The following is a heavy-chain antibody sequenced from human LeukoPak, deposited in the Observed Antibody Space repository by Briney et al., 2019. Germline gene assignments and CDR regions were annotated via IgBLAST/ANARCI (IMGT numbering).Heavy chain of an antibody. Sequence: GGSLRLSCAASGFTFSSYSMNWVRQAPGKGLEWVSYISSSSSTIYYADSVKGRFTISRDNAKNSLYLQMNSLRAEDTAVYYCARYSYGMDVWGQGTTVTVSS. J-gene: IGHJ6*02. CDR3: ARYSYGMDV. D-gene: IGHD4-11*01. CDR2: ISSSSSTI. CDR1: GFTFSSYS. V-gene: IGHV3-48*01.